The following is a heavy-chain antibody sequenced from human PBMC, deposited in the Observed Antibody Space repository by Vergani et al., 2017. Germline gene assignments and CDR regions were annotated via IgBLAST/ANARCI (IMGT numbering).Heavy chain of an antibody. D-gene: IGHD3-22*01. J-gene: IGHJ2*01. CDR2: IIPIVGTA. CDR1: GGTFSSYA. V-gene: IGHV1-69*11. CDR3: ARSGDSSGYDYWYFDL. Sequence: QVQLVQSGAEVKKPGSSVKVSCKASGGTFSSYAISWVRQAPGQGLEWMGRIIPIVGTANYAQKIQGRVTITADESTSTAYMELSSLRSENTAVYYCARSGDSSGYDYWYFDLWGRGTLVTVSS.